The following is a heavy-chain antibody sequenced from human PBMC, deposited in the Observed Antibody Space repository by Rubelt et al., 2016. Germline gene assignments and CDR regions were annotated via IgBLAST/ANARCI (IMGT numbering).Heavy chain of an antibody. Sequence: SRETLVQPGGSLRLSCAASGFTFGSYGMSWVRQAPGKGLEWVSVIYSGGSIYYADSVKDRFALSRDNSKNTLYLQMNSLRAEDTDVYYCAKEITTVGRPAFDSWGQGTLVTVSS. J-gene: IGHJ4*02. D-gene: IGHD1-1*01. V-gene: IGHV3-23*03. CDR3: AKEITTVGRPAFDS. CDR1: GFTFGSYG. CDR2: IYSGGSI.